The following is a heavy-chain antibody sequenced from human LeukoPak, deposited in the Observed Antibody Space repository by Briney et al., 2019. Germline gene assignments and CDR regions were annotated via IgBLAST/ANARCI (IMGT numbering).Heavy chain of an antibody. CDR1: GGSTSSSDYY. CDR2: IRYSGNT. V-gene: IGHV4-39*07. CDR3: AREIGVGATSSIYYYGMDV. D-gene: IGHD1-26*01. J-gene: IGHJ6*02. Sequence: SETLSLTCTVSGGSTSSSDYYWGWIRQPPDEGLEWIASIRYSGNTNYNPSLKSRVTISVDTSKNQFSLKLSSVTAADTAVYYCAREIGVGATSSIYYYGMDVWGQGTTVTVSS.